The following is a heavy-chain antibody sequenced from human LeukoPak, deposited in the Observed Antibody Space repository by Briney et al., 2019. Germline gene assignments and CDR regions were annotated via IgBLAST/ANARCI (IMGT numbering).Heavy chain of an antibody. J-gene: IGHJ2*01. CDR2: FDPEEGET. CDR1: GYTLTELS. D-gene: IGHD2-2*01. CDR3: ATENCSSTSCYYWYFDL. Sequence: ASVKVSCKVSGYTLTELSMHWVRQAPGKGLEWMGGFDPEEGETIYAQKFQGRVTMTEDTSTDTAYMELSSLRSEDTAVYYCATENCSSTSCYYWYFDLWGRGTLVTVSS. V-gene: IGHV1-24*01.